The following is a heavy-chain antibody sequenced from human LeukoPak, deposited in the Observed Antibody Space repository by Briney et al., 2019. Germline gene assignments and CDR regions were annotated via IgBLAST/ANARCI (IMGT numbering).Heavy chain of an antibody. CDR3: ARQSRWLQSYDY. D-gene: IGHD5-24*01. V-gene: IGHV4-59*08. CDR1: GGSISTFY. Sequence: PSETLSLTCTVSGGSISTFYWSWIRQPPGKGLEWIGYIYYNGITNYNPSLKSRVTISVDTSKNQFSLKLSSVTAADTAVYYCARQSRWLQSYDYWGQGTLVTVSS. J-gene: IGHJ4*02. CDR2: IYYNGIT.